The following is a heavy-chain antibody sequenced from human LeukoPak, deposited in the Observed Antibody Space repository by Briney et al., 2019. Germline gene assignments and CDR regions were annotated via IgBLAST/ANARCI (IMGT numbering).Heavy chain of an antibody. CDR1: GYSFSSYD. V-gene: IGHV1-8*01. CDR3: ARGNSHLDH. CDR2: MNPSSGNT. Sequence: ASMKVSCKASGYSFSSYDINWVRQATGQGLEWMGWMNPSSGNTGSAQKFQGRVTMTRNTSTRTAYMELSSLRSEDTAIYYCARGNSHLDHWGQGTLVTVSS. J-gene: IGHJ1*01. D-gene: IGHD2/OR15-2a*01.